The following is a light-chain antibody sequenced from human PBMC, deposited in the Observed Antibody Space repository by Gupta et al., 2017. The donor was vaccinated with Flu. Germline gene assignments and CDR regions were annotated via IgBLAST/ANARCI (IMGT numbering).Light chain of an antibody. CDR1: QSVTSH. CDR3: QQSDNFPYT. V-gene: IGKV1-39*01. CDR2: DVS. J-gene: IGKJ2*01. Sequence: DIQMTQSPSSLSASVGDRVTITCRAGQSVTSHLNWYQQKPGKAPKVLIFDVSSLQGGVPSRFSGSGSGTEFTLTIGRLQPEDFATYYCQQSDNFPYTFGQGTKLEIK.